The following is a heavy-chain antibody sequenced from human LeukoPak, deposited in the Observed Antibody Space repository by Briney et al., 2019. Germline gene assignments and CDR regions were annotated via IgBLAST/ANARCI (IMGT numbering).Heavy chain of an antibody. J-gene: IGHJ6*03. CDR3: AKGGSSSWYKSYYYYYMDV. Sequence: PGGSLRLSCAASGFTFSSYDMHWVRQAPGKGLEWVAFIRYDGTNKYYADSVKGRFIVSRDNSKNTLYLQMNSLRAEDTAVYYCAKGGSSSWYKSYYYYYMDVWGKGTTVTVSS. CDR2: IRYDGTNK. CDR1: GFTFSSYD. V-gene: IGHV3-30*02. D-gene: IGHD6-13*01.